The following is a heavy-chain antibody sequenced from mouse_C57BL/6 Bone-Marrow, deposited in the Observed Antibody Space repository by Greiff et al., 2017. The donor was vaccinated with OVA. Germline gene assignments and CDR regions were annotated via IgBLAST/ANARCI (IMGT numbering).Heavy chain of an antibody. V-gene: IGHV1-69*01. D-gene: IGHD2-4*01. CDR3: ARSYDYGDVYFDY. CDR2: IDPSDSYT. J-gene: IGHJ2*01. CDR1: GYTFTSYW. Sequence: VQLQQPGAELVMPGASVKLSCKASGYTFTSYWMHWVKQRPGQGLEWIGVIDPSDSYTNYNQQFKGKSTLTVDKSSSTAYMQRSSLTSEASAVYYCARSYDYGDVYFDYWGQGTTLTVSS.